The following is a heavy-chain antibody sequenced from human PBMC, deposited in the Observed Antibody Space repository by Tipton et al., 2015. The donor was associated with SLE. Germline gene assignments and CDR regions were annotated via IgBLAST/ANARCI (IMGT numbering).Heavy chain of an antibody. J-gene: IGHJ4*02. Sequence: SLRLSCAASGFTFSSSAMSWVRQAPGKGLEWVSAISSSGGSTYYADSVKGRFTISRDNSKNTLYLQMNSLRAEDTAVYYCATRGVSGGSLDFWGQGTLVAVSS. CDR2: ISSSGGST. V-gene: IGHV3-23*01. CDR1: GFTFSSSA. D-gene: IGHD1-26*01. CDR3: ATRGVSGGSLDF.